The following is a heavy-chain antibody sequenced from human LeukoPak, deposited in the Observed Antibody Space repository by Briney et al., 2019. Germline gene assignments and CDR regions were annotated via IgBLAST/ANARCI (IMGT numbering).Heavy chain of an antibody. CDR3: ARGTNYDF. CDR2: IKQDGSAK. D-gene: IGHD1/OR15-1a*01. Sequence: PGGSLRLSCSASGFTFSNYWMSWVRQAPGKGLEWVAHIKQDGSAKYYVDSVKGRFTISRDNVKNSLYLQMNSLRVEDTAVYYCARGTNYDFGGQGTMVTVSS. CDR1: GFTFSNYW. J-gene: IGHJ3*01. V-gene: IGHV3-7*01.